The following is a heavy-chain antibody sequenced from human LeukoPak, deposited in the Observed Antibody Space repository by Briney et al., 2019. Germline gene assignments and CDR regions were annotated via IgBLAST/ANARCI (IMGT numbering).Heavy chain of an antibody. V-gene: IGHV3-48*02. CDR1: GFSFTSYS. Sequence: GGSLRLSCATSGFSFTSYSMNWVRRAPGRGLEWVAYISRDSSNIYYEDSAMGRFTISRDNAKNSVYLQTNSLRDEDTGVYYCARESYWGSAGKGFDSWGQGTLVTVTS. D-gene: IGHD7-27*01. J-gene: IGHJ4*02. CDR3: ARESYWGSAGKGFDS. CDR2: ISRDSSNI.